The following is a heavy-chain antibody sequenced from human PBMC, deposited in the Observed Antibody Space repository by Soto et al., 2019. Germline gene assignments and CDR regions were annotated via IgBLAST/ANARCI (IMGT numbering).Heavy chain of an antibody. D-gene: IGHD6-19*01. CDR1: GFTVSSNY. V-gene: IGHV3-53*04. Sequence: PGGSLRLSCAASGFTVSSNYMSWVRQAPGKGLEWVSVIYSGGSTYYADSVKGRFTISRHNSKNTLYLQMNSLRAEDTAVYYCARGGRAGDYYYYGMDVWGQGTTVTVSS. CDR3: ARGGRAGDYYYYGMDV. CDR2: IYSGGST. J-gene: IGHJ6*02.